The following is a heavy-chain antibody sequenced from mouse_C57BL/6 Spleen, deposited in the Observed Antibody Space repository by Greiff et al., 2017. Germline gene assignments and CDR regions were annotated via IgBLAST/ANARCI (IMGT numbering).Heavy chain of an antibody. CDR3: GSTTDYAMDY. J-gene: IGHJ4*01. V-gene: IGHV7-3*01. Sequence: EVKLMESGGGLVQPGGSLSLSCAASGFTFTDYYMSWVRQPPGKALEWLGFIRNKANGYTTEYSASVKGRFTISRDNSQSILYLQMNALRAEDSATYYCGSTTDYAMDYWGQGTSVTVSS. D-gene: IGHD1-1*01. CDR1: GFTFTDYY. CDR2: IRNKANGYTT.